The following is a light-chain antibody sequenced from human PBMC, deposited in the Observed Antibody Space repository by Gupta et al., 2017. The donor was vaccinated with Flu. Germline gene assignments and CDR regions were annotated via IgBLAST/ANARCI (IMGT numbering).Light chain of an antibody. CDR3: RRVDPYPVT. J-gene: IGKJ4*01. Sequence: PAILSGSLGDRVTITCRASQGISSTLAWYHHKAGERPEILIYAVSTLHAAVPPRFSGSGSSTAFTLAISSLLPEDFGIFYCRRVDPYPVTFGGGTKVEVK. CDR2: AVS. CDR1: QGISST. V-gene: IGKV1-9*01.